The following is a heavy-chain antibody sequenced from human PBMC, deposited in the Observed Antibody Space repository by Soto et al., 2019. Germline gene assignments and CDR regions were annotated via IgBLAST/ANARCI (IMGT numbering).Heavy chain of an antibody. D-gene: IGHD2-15*01. CDR1: GGTFSSYT. V-gene: IGHV1-69*04. CDR2: IIPILGIA. J-gene: IGHJ5*02. Sequence: PSVKVSCKASGGTFSSYTISWVRQAPGQGLEWMGRIIPILGIANYAQKFQGRVTITADKSTSTAYMELSSLRSEDTAVYYCARDDCSGGSCYQDNWFDPWGQGTLVTVSS. CDR3: ARDDCSGGSCYQDNWFDP.